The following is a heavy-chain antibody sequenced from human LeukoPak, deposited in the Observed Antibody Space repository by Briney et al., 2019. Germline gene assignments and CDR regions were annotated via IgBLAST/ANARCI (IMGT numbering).Heavy chain of an antibody. J-gene: IGHJ6*02. D-gene: IGHD6-19*01. Sequence: RASVKVSCKTSGYTFSRHYIHWVRQAPGQGLEWLGIINTSGATTRYGQNFKGRVTATRDTSTSTVYMEMSSLNSEDTAVYYCARGLESSGWYGMDVWGQGTTIIVSS. V-gene: IGHV1-46*01. CDR1: GYTFSRHY. CDR2: INTSGATT. CDR3: ARGLESSGWYGMDV.